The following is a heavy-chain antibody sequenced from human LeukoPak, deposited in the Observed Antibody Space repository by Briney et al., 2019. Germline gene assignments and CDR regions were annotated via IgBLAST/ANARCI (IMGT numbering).Heavy chain of an antibody. J-gene: IGHJ3*02. CDR1: GGSISSSSYY. CDR2: IYYSGST. Sequence: KPSGTLSLTCTVSGGSISSSSYYWGWIRQPPGKGLEWIGSIYYSGSTYYNPSLKSRVTISVDTSKNQFSLKLSSVTAADTAVYYCASPNIVVVPAAYTYDIWGQGTMVTVSS. CDR3: ASPNIVVVPAAYTYDI. V-gene: IGHV4-39*01. D-gene: IGHD2-2*01.